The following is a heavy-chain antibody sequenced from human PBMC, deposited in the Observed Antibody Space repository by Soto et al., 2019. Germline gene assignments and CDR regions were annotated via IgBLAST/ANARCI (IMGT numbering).Heavy chain of an antibody. CDR3: ARPPKRYSSGWYAFDY. CDR1: GFTFSSYW. D-gene: IGHD6-19*01. V-gene: IGHV3-7*01. J-gene: IGHJ4*02. CDR2: IKQDGSEK. Sequence: GGSLRLSCAASGFTFSSYWMSWVRQAPGKGLEWVANIKQDGSEKYYVDSVKGRFTISRDNAKNSLYLQMNSLRAEDTAVYYCARPPKRYSSGWYAFDYWGQGTLVTVSS.